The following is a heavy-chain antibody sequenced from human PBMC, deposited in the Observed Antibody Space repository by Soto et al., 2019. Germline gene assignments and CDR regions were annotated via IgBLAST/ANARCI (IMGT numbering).Heavy chain of an antibody. CDR2: IQSGGST. CDR1: GFTVSSNY. D-gene: IGHD2-15*01. Sequence: EVQLVESGGGLVQPGGSLRLSCAASGFTVSSNYMSWVRQAPGKGLEWVSVIQSGGSTYYADSVKGRFTISRDNSKITRYRQRNGLRVEDTAVSYCARGYCSGASCARFDYWGQGTLVTAS. J-gene: IGHJ4*02. V-gene: IGHV3-66*01. CDR3: ARGYCSGASCARFDY.